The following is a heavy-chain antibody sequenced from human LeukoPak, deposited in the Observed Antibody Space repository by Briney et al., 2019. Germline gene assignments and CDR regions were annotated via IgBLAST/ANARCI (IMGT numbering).Heavy chain of an antibody. D-gene: IGHD4-17*01. CDR3: AKVLETFQTVTLSLLY. J-gene: IGHJ4*02. CDR2: ISYDGSNK. V-gene: IGHV3-30*18. CDR1: GFTFNSYG. Sequence: PGGSLRLSRTASGFTFNSYGMHWVRQAPGKGLEWVTVISYDGSNKYYADSVKGRFTISRDNTKNTLYLQMNSLRVEDTAVYYCAKVLETFQTVTLSLLYWGQGTLVTVSS.